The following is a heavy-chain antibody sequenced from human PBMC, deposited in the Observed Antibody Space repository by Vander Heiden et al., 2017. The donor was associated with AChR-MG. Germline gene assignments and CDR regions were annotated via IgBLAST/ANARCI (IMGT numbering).Heavy chain of an antibody. D-gene: IGHD3-10*01. CDR3: ARDGGGWGSGSYYSPSPFDY. CDR1: GGTFSSYA. Sequence: QVQPVQSGPEVKKPGSSVKVSCQASGGTFSSYAISWLRQAPGQGLEWMGGTIPIFGTANYAQKFQGRVTITAEKSTSTAYMELSSLRSEDTAVYYCARDGGGWGSGSYYSPSPFDYWGQGTLVTVSS. CDR2: TIPIFGTA. V-gene: IGHV1-69*06. J-gene: IGHJ4*02.